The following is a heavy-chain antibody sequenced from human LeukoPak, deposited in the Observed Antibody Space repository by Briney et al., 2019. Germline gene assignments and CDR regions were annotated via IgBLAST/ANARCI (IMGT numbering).Heavy chain of an antibody. D-gene: IGHD6-6*01. CDR3: AREGPDSSYDY. CDR1: GFTVSSNY. CDR2: IYSGGST. J-gene: IGHJ4*02. Sequence: GGSLRLSCAASGFTVSSNYMGWVRQAPGKGLEWVSVIYSGGSTYYADSVKGRFTISRDNSKNTLYLQMNSLRAEDTAVYYCAREGPDSSYDYWGQGTLVTVSS. V-gene: IGHV3-53*01.